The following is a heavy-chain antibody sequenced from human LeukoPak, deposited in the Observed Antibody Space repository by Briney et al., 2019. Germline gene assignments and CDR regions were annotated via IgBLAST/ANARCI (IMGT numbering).Heavy chain of an antibody. CDR3: AKDKAPLYSGYDWDLDF. CDR1: GFTFHNYA. V-gene: IGHV3-9*01. CDR2: ISWNSGSI. D-gene: IGHD5-12*01. Sequence: PGGSLRLSCAASGFTFHNYAIHWVRQVPGKGLEWVSGISWNSGSIGYADSVKGRFTISRDNAKNSVYLQMNSLRAEDTALYYCAKDKAPLYSGYDWDLDFWGQGTLVTVSS. J-gene: IGHJ4*02.